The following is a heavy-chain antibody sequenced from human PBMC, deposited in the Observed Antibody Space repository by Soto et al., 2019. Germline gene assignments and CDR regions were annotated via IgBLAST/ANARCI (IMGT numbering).Heavy chain of an antibody. J-gene: IGHJ4*02. CDR3: ARQIAAGSFTYYFDS. Sequence: LSETLSLTCTVSGDSISRGAYYWAWIRQHPVKGLEWIGYIYYSGSTHHNPSLKSRDTISIDTSKNQFSLKLSSVTAADTAVYYCARQIAAGSFTYYFDSWGQGTLVTVS. CDR1: GDSISRGAYY. D-gene: IGHD6-13*01. CDR2: IYYSGST. V-gene: IGHV4-31*03.